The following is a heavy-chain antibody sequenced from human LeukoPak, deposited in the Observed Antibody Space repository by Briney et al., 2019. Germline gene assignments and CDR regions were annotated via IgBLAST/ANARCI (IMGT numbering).Heavy chain of an antibody. CDR2: INPRGST. D-gene: IGHD4/OR15-4a*01. CDR3: VRITIDYPYYFYYYMDV. Sequence: SETLSLTCAVYGGSLSGYYWSWLRQSPGKGLEWIGEINPRGSTNYNPSLKSLITISVDTSNNLFSLKLTSVTAADTAVYYCVRITIDYPYYFYYYMDVWGKGTTVTVSS. CDR1: GGSLSGYY. V-gene: IGHV4-34*01. J-gene: IGHJ6*03.